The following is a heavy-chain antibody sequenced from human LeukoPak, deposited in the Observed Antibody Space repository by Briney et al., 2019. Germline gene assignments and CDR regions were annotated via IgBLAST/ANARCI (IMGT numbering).Heavy chain of an antibody. CDR1: GGSFSGYY. V-gene: IGHV4-34*01. CDR2: INHSGST. Sequence: SETLSLTCAVYGGSFSGYYWSWIRQPPGKGLEWIGEINHSGSTNYNPSLKSRVTITVDTSKNQFSLKLSSVTAADTAVYYCARVTSYYYGSGRLNFDYWGQGTLVTVSS. D-gene: IGHD3-10*01. CDR3: ARVTSYYYGSGRLNFDY. J-gene: IGHJ4*02.